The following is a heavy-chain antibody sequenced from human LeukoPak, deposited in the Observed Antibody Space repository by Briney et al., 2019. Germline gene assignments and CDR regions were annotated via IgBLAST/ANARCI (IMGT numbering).Heavy chain of an antibody. V-gene: IGHV3-15*01. Sequence: GGSLRLSCAASGFTSSNAWMSWVRQAPGKGLEWVGRIKSKTDGGTTDYAAPVKGRFTISRDDSKNTLYLQMNSLKTEDTAVYYCTTGDSYYYYDSSGYYWLDYWGQGTLVTVSS. CDR1: GFTSSNAW. J-gene: IGHJ4*02. CDR3: TTGDSYYYYDSSGYYWLDY. CDR2: IKSKTDGGTT. D-gene: IGHD3-22*01.